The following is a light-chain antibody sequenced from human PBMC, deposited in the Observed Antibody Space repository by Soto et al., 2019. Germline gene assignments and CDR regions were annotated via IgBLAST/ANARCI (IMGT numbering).Light chain of an antibody. J-gene: IGLJ2*01. CDR3: RSYTGSNTLVV. V-gene: IGLV2-14*01. CDR2: DVN. Sequence: QSALTQPASVSGSPGQSITISCTGTSSDVGGYNYVSWYQQHPGKAPKLMIYDVNDRPSGVSNRFSGSKSGNTASLTISGLQAEDEADYYCRSYTGSNTLVVFGGGTKLTVL. CDR1: SSDVGGYNY.